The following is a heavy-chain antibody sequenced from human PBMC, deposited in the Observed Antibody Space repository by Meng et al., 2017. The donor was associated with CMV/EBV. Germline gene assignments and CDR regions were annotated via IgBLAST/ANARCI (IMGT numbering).Heavy chain of an antibody. Sequence: QVRLTESGPRLVKPSEPLSLPCTVSGGSISSYYWSWIRQPAGKGLEWIGRIYTSGSTNYNPSLKSRVTMSVDTSKNQFSLKLSSVTAADTAVYYCARSMVVAGDWFDPWGQGTLVTVSS. CDR2: IYTSGST. J-gene: IGHJ5*02. CDR3: ARSMVVAGDWFDP. V-gene: IGHV4-4*07. CDR1: GGSISSYY. D-gene: IGHD2-15*01.